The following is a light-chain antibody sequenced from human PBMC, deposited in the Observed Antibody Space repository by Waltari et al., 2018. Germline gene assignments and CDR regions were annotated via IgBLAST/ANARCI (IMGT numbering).Light chain of an antibody. CDR1: QSVLYSSNHKNY. V-gene: IGKV4-1*01. CDR2: WAS. CDR3: QQDYSNSALT. Sequence: DIVMTQSPDSLAVSLGERATSNCKSSQSVLYSSNHKNYLAWYQQKPRQPPKLLIYWASTRESGVPDRFSGSGSGTDFTLTISSLQAEDVAVYYCQQDYSNSALTFGGGTKVEIK. J-gene: IGKJ4*01.